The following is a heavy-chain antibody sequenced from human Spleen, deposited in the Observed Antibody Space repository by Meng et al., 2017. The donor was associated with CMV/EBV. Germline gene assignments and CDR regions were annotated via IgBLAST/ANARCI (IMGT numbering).Heavy chain of an antibody. V-gene: IGHV3-74*01. J-gene: IGHJ5*02. Sequence: FSSYWMYWVRQVPGKGLVWVSRINPDGGSTIYADSVKGRFTIFRDNAKNTLYLQMNSLRAEDTAVYYCARRGVDCSTTSCYGGWFDPWGQGTLVTVSS. CDR3: ARRGVDCSTTSCYGGWFDP. CDR1: FSSYW. D-gene: IGHD2-2*01. CDR2: INPDGGST.